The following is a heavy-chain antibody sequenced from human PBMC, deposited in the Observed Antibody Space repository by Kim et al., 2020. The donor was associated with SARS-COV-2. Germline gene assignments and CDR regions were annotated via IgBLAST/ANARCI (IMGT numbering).Heavy chain of an antibody. D-gene: IGHD6-13*01. CDR3: ARGGIAAAGTYFDY. J-gene: IGHJ4*02. V-gene: IGHV3-74*01. Sequence: ADSVKGRFTIPRGNTKHTLYLQMNSLRAADTAVYYCARGGIAAAGTYFDYWGQGTLVTVSS.